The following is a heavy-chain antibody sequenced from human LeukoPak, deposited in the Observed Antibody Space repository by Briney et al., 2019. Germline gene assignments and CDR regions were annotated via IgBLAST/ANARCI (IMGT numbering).Heavy chain of an antibody. CDR3: ARHAGSSLSDAFDI. Sequence: GESLKISCKGSGYTFTSNWIGWVRQLPGKGLGCMGIICPGTSDTRFGPSFQGQVTISADKSISTVYLQWSSLQASDTAMYYYARHAGSSLSDAFDIWGQGTMVTVSS. J-gene: IGHJ3*02. V-gene: IGHV5-51*01. CDR2: ICPGTSDT. D-gene: IGHD6-19*01. CDR1: GYTFTSNW.